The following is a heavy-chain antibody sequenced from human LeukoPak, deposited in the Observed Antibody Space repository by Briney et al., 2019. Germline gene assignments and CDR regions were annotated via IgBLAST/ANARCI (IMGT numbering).Heavy chain of an antibody. CDR1: GGTFSSYA. D-gene: IGHD3-22*01. J-gene: IGHJ4*02. V-gene: IGHV1-69*05. CDR3: ASHQYHYDSSGYPVDY. CDR2: IIPIFGTA. Sequence: ASVKVSCKASGGTFSSYAISWVRQAPGQGLEWMGRIIPIFGTANYAQKFQGRVTITTDESTSTAYMEPSSLRSEDTAVYYCASHQYHYDSSGYPVDYWGQGTLVTVSS.